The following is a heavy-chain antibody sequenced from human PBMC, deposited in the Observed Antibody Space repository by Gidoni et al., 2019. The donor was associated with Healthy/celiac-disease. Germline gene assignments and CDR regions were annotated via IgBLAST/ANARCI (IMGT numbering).Heavy chain of an antibody. V-gene: IGHV4-39*07. J-gene: IGHJ6*02. CDR3: ARGTLFHYYYYGMDV. CDR1: GGSISSRSYY. Sequence: QLQLQESGPGLVQPSETLYLTCTVSGGSISSRSYYWGWIRQPPGKGLEWIGSIYYSGSTYYNPSLKSRVTIAVDTSKNQFSLKLSSVTAADTAVYYCARGTLFHYYYYGMDVWGQGTTVTVSS. CDR2: IYYSGST.